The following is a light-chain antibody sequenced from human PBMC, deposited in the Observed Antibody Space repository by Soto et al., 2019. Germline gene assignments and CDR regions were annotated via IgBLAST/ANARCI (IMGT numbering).Light chain of an antibody. Sequence: QSVLTQPPSASGTPGQRVTISCSGSSSNIGTNTVNWYQHLPGTAPKLLIYSNNQRPSGVPVRFSGSKSATSASLAISGLQSEYEADYYCASWDDSLNGPVFGGGTQLTVL. CDR1: SSNIGTNT. CDR3: ASWDDSLNGPV. J-gene: IGLJ2*01. V-gene: IGLV1-44*01. CDR2: SNN.